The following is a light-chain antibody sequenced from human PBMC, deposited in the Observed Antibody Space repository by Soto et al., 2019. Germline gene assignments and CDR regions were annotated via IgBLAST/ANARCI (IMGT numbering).Light chain of an antibody. J-gene: IGKJ4*01. V-gene: IGKV1-39*01. Sequence: DIQRTESPASVSASVGDRVTITCRTSQTINNYLKWYQQKPGRAPKLLIYAAYNLQSGVPSRFSGSGSGTDFTLAISALKHDDFATYFCQQTYSITLTFGGGTKVDIK. CDR1: QTINNY. CDR2: AAY. CDR3: QQTYSITLT.